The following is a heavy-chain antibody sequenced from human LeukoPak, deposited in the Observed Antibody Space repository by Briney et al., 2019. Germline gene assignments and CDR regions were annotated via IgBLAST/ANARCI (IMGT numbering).Heavy chain of an antibody. CDR2: IKEDGTRK. CDR1: GFTFSSHW. CDR3: AKDDRSGGNAGRSEY. D-gene: IGHD4-23*01. J-gene: IGHJ4*02. Sequence: PGGSLRLSCAASGFTFSSHWMTWVRQAPGKGLEWVANIKEDGTRKNYMDSVKGRFTISRDNSKNTLFLQMKSLRAEDTAVYYCAKDDRSGGNAGRSEYWGQGTLVTVSS. V-gene: IGHV3-7*03.